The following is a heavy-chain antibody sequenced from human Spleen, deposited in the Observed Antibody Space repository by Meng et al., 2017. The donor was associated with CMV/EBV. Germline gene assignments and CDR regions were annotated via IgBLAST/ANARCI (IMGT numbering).Heavy chain of an antibody. CDR2: IIPIFGTA. CDR1: GYTFTDYY. J-gene: IGHJ6*02. D-gene: IGHD3-10*01. V-gene: IGHV1-69*05. CDR3: ARGSGSSLYYYYYGMDV. Sequence: SVKVSCKASGYTFTDYYIYWVRQAPGQGLEWMGGIIPIFGTANYAQKFQGRVTITTDESTSTAYMELSSLRSEDTAVYYCARGSGSSLYYYYYGMDVWGQGTTVTVSS.